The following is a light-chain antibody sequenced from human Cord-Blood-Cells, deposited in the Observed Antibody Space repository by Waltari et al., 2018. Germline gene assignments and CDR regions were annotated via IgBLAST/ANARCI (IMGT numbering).Light chain of an antibody. CDR1: QGISSY. V-gene: IGKV1-8*01. J-gene: IGKJ4*01. Sequence: AIRMHQSPSSFSAPTGDSVTITCRASQGISSYLAWYQQKPGKAPKLLIYAASTLQSGVPSRFSGSGSGTDLTLTISCLQSEDFATYYCQQYYSYPLTFGGGTKVEIK. CDR2: AAS. CDR3: QQYYSYPLT.